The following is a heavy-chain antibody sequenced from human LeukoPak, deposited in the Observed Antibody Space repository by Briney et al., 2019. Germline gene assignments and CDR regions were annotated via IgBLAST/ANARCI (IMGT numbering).Heavy chain of an antibody. CDR2: IYYSGST. D-gene: IGHD5-24*01. CDR3: ARAQGWLQLGQYFQH. CDR1: GGSISSYY. V-gene: IGHV4-59*01. Sequence: SETLSLTCTVSGGSISSYYWSWIRQPPGKGLEWIGYIYYSGSTNDNPSLKSRVTISVDTSKNQFSLKLSSVTAADTAVYYCARAQGWLQLGQYFQHWGQGTLVTVSS. J-gene: IGHJ1*01.